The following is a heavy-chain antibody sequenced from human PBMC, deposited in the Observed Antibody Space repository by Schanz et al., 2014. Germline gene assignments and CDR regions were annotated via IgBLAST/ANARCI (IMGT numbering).Heavy chain of an antibody. CDR3: AKIERNED. V-gene: IGHV3-23*04. CDR2: ISGGGGTT. J-gene: IGHJ4*02. D-gene: IGHD1-1*01. CDR1: GFPFSDYF. Sequence: EVQLVESGGGLVQPGGSLRLSCTASGFPFSDYFMAWIRQPPGRGLEWVSAISGGGGTTYYADSVKGRFTISRDNSKNTLYLQMNSLRAEDTAVYFCAKIERNEDWGQGTLVTVSS.